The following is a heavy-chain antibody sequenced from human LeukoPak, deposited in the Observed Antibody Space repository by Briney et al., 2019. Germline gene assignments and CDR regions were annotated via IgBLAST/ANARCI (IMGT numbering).Heavy chain of an antibody. V-gene: IGHV4-59*11. CDR3: ARMTYGDYILDY. D-gene: IGHD4-17*01. J-gene: IGHJ4*02. Sequence: SETLSLTCAVYGGSFSVHYWSWIRQPPGKGLEWIGYIYYSGSTNYNPSLKSRVTISVDTSKNQFSLKLSSVTAADTAVYYCARMTYGDYILDYWGQGTLVTVSS. CDR2: IYYSGST. CDR1: GGSFSVHY.